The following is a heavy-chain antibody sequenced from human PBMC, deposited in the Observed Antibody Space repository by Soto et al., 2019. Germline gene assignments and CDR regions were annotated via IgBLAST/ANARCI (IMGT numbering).Heavy chain of an antibody. CDR1: GVSISSYY. CDR3: AREGGSDDFILTTYYSPSAFDI. Sequence: SETLSLTCTVSGVSISSYYWSWIRQPPEKGLEWIGSISHRGSTNYNPSLRSRVTISVDTSKNQFSLNLSSVTAADTAVYYCAREGGSDDFILTTYYSPSAFDICGQGTKVTVSS. CDR2: ISHRGST. J-gene: IGHJ3*02. D-gene: IGHD3-9*01. V-gene: IGHV4-59*01.